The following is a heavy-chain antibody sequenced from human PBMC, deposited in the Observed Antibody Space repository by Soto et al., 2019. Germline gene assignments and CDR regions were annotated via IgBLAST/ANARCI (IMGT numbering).Heavy chain of an antibody. Sequence: EVPRLESGGGLVQPGGSLRLSCAASGFTFSSYGMSLFRQAPGKGLEWVANIKQDGSEKDYVDSVKGRCTISRDNAKNSLYLQMNSLGAEDTAVYYCAREGGYYGSGRPNDGMDVWGQGTTVTVSS. CDR2: IKQDGSEK. J-gene: IGHJ6*02. CDR3: AREGGYYGSGRPNDGMDV. D-gene: IGHD3-10*01. V-gene: IGHV3-7*03. CDR1: GFTFSSYG.